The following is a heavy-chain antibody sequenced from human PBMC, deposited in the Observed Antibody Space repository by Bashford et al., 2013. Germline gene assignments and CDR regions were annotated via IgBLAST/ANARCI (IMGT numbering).Heavy chain of an antibody. Sequence: VRQAPGKGLEWVSSISSSSSSYIYYADSVKGRFTISRDNAKNSLYLQMNSLRAEDTAIYYCVKEDLGYCTEGSCYARSAFDIWGQGTVVTVSS. V-gene: IGHV3-21*01. CDR3: VKEDLGYCTEGSCYARSAFDI. D-gene: IGHD2-15*01. CDR2: ISSSSSSYI. J-gene: IGHJ3*02.